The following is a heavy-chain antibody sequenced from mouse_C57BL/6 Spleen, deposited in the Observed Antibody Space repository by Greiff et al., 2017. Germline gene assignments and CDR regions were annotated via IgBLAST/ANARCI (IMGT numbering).Heavy chain of an antibody. D-gene: IGHD1-1*01. J-gene: IGHJ4*01. CDR2: IWGDGST. CDR1: GFSLTSYG. V-gene: IGHV2-3*01. CDR3: AKLEGNYYGSKGYYAMDY. Sequence: QVQLQQSGPGLVAPSQSLSITCTVSGFSLTSYGVSWVRQPPGKGLEWLGVIWGDGSTNYHSALISRLSISKDNSKSQVFLKLNSLQTDDTATYYCAKLEGNYYGSKGYYAMDYWGQGTSVTVSS.